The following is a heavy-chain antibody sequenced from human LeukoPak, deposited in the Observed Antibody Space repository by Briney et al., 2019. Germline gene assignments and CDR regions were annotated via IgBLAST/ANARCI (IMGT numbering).Heavy chain of an antibody. J-gene: IGHJ3*02. D-gene: IGHD3-3*01. CDR1: GYTPTELS. CDR2: FDPEDGET. CDR3: ATDGVAVIWSRREIVAYALDI. V-gene: IGHV1-24*01. Sequence: ASVKVSCKVFGYTPTELSMHWVRQAPGKGLEWMGGFDPEDGETIYAQKFQGRVTMTEDTSTNTAYMELSSLRSEDTAVYYCATDGVAVIWSRREIVAYALDIWGQGTMVTVSS.